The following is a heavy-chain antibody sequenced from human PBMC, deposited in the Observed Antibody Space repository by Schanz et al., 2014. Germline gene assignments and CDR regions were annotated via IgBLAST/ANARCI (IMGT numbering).Heavy chain of an antibody. CDR1: GFTFKGYA. CDR2: ISNRGTTT. D-gene: IGHD7-27*01. J-gene: IGHJ3*02. V-gene: IGHV3-48*03. Sequence: EVQLVESGGGLVKPGGSLRLSCTASGFTFKGYAMNWVRQGPGKGLEEISYISNRGTTTNYADSVKGRFTISRDNAKNSLYLEMTSLRGEDTAVYYCARENLNWEAFDIWGQGTVVTVSS. CDR3: ARENLNWEAFDI.